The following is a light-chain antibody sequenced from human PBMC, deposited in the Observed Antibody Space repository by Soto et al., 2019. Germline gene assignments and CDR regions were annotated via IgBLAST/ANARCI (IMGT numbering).Light chain of an antibody. V-gene: IGKV3-15*01. CDR1: PSVSGN. CDR3: QQYNNWPPWT. Sequence: ELVMTQSPATLSVSPGERATLSCRASPSVSGNLAWYQQKPGQAPRLLIYGASTRATGIPARFSGSGSGTEFTLTISSLQSEDFAVYYCQQYNNWPPWTFGQGTKVEIK. J-gene: IGKJ1*01. CDR2: GAS.